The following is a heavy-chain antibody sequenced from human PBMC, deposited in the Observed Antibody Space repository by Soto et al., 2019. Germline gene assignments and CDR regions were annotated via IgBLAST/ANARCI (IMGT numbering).Heavy chain of an antibody. J-gene: IGHJ6*02. CDR3: ARDSNRTRYFDWLPDYYYYGMDV. CDR1: GGSISSGDYY. Sequence: PSETMSLTCTVSGGSISSGDYYWIWIRQPPGKGLEWFGYIYYSGSTYYNPSLKSRVTISVDTSKNQFSLKMSSVTAADTAVYYCARDSNRTRYFDWLPDYYYYGMDVWGQGTTVT. D-gene: IGHD3-9*01. V-gene: IGHV4-30-4*01. CDR2: IYYSGST.